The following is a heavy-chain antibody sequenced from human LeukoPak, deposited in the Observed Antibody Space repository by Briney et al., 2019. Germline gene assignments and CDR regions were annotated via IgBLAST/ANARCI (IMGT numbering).Heavy chain of an antibody. CDR3: ARSKNWNDGWFDH. CDR1: GYTFTSYA. V-gene: IGHV1-3*03. Sequence: GASVKVSCKASGYTFTSYAMHWVRQAPGQRLEWMGWINAGNGNTKYSQEFQGRVTITRDTSASTAYMELSSLRSEDMAVYYCARSKNWNDGWFDHWGQGTLVTVSS. J-gene: IGHJ5*02. CDR2: INAGNGNT. D-gene: IGHD1-1*01.